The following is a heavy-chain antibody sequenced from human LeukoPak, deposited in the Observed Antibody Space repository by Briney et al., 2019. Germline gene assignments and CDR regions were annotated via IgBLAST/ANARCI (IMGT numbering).Heavy chain of an antibody. CDR1: GYTLTELS. CDR2: FDPEDGET. D-gene: IGHD6-13*01. Sequence: ASVKVSCKVSGYTLTELSMHWVRQAPGKGLEWMVGFDPEDGETIYAQKFQGRVTITADKSTSTAYMELSSLRSDDTAVYYCARDGDRKYSSSWYPFWGQGTLVTVSS. J-gene: IGHJ4*02. CDR3: ARDGDRKYSSSWYPF. V-gene: IGHV1-24*01.